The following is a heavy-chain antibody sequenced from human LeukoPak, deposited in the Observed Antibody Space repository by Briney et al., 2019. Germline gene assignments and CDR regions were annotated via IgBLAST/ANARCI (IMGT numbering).Heavy chain of an antibody. CDR2: INPNSGGT. V-gene: IGHV1-2*04. D-gene: IGHD2-2*01. Sequence: ASVKVSCKASGYTFTDYYMHRVRLAPGQGLEWMGWINPNSGGTNYVQKFQGWVTMTRDTSINTAYMELSRLTSDDTAVYYCARANFLYCSSTSCLFDCWGQGTLVTVSS. J-gene: IGHJ4*02. CDR3: ARANFLYCSSTSCLFDC. CDR1: GYTFTDYY.